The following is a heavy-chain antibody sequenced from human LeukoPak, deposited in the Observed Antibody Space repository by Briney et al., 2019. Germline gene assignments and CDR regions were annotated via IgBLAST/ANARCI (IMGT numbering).Heavy chain of an antibody. CDR2: INHSGST. D-gene: IGHD3-3*01. J-gene: IGHJ6*03. Sequence: SETLSLTCAVYGGSFSGYYWSWIRQPPGKGLEWIGEINHSGSTNYNPSLKSRVTISVDTSKNQFSLKLSSVTAADTAVYYCARAYYDLWSGPSGYYYMDVWGKGTTVTVSS. CDR3: ARAYYDLWSGPSGYYYMDV. CDR1: GGSFSGYY. V-gene: IGHV4-34*01.